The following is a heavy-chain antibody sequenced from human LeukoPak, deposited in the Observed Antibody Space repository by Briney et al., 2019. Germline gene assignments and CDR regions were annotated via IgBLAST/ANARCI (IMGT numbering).Heavy chain of an antibody. Sequence: PSETLSLTCAVYGGSFSGYYWSWIRQPPGKGLEWIGEINHSGSINYNPSLKSRVTISVDTSKNQFSLKLSSVTAADTAVYYCASLRGHDAFDIWGQGTMVTVSS. V-gene: IGHV4-34*01. CDR1: GGSFSGYY. J-gene: IGHJ3*02. D-gene: IGHD3-10*01. CDR3: ASLRGHDAFDI. CDR2: INHSGSI.